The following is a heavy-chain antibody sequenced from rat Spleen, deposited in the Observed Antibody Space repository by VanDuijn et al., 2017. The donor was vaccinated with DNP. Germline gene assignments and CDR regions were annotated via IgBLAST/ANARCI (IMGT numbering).Heavy chain of an antibody. J-gene: IGHJ2*01. CDR2: ITTSGDST. CDR1: GFTFNNYW. Sequence: EVQLVESGGDLVQPGRSLKVSCVVSGFTFNNYWMTWIRQVPGKGLEWVASITTSGDSTSSPDSVKGRFTISRDNAKSTLYLQMDSLRSEETATYYCARSLQWGYYFDYWGQGVIVTVSS. CDR3: ARSLQWGYYFDY. V-gene: IGHV5-31*01. D-gene: IGHD1-1*01.